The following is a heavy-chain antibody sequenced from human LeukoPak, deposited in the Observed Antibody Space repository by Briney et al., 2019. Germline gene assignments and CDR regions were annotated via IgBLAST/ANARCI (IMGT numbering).Heavy chain of an antibody. V-gene: IGHV3-23*01. J-gene: IGHJ4*02. CDR2: ISGSGGST. CDR3: ARETARGATKRPDY. D-gene: IGHD1-26*01. CDR1: GFTFSSYA. Sequence: GGSLRLSCAASGFTFSSYAMSWVRQAPGKGLEWVSAISGSGGSTYYADSVKGRFTISRDNSKNTLYLQMNSLRVDDTAVYYCARETARGATKRPDYWGQGTLVTVSS.